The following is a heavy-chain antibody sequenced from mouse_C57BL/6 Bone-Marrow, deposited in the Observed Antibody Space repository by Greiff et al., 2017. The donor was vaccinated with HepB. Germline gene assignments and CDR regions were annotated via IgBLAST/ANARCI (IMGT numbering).Heavy chain of an antibody. J-gene: IGHJ3*01. D-gene: IGHD4-1*01. V-gene: IGHV7-3*01. CDR3: ARYNPRLGQFAY. Sequence: DVMLVESGGGLVQPGGSLSLSCAASGFTFTDYYMSWVRQPPGKALEWLGFIRNKANGYTTEYSASVKGRFTISRDNSQSILYLQMNALRAEDSATYYCARYNPRLGQFAYWGQGTLVTVSA. CDR1: GFTFTDYY. CDR2: IRNKANGYTT.